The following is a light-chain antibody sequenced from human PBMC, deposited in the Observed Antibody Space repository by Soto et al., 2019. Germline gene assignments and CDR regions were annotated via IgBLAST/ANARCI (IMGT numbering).Light chain of an antibody. CDR2: DVS. J-gene: IGLJ3*02. CDR3: CSYAGSYSHVL. CDR1: SSDIGGYDY. V-gene: IGLV2-11*01. Sequence: QSVLTQPRSVSGSQGQSVTISCTGTSSDIGGYDYVSWYQQHPGNPGKAPKLMIYDVSKRPSGVPERFSGSKSGYTASLTISGLQAEDEAEYYCCSYAGSYSHVLFGGGTKVTVL.